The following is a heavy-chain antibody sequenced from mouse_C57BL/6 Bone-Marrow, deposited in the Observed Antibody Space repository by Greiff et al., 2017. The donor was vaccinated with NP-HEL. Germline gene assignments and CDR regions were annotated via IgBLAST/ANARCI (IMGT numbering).Heavy chain of an antibody. CDR1: GFSLTSYA. J-gene: IGHJ2*01. D-gene: IGHD2-13*01. Sequence: QVQLKESGPGLVAPSQSLSITCTVSGFSLTSYAISWVRQPPGKGLEWLGVIWTGGGPNYNSALKSRLSISKDNSKSQVFLTMNSLQTDDTARYYCARNGLTAYYFDYWGQGTTLTVSS. CDR2: IWTGGGP. CDR3: ARNGLTAYYFDY. V-gene: IGHV2-9-1*01.